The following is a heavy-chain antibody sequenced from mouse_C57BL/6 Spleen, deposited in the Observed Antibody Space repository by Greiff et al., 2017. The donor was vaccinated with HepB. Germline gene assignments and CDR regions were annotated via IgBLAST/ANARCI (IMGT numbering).Heavy chain of an antibody. V-gene: IGHV1-54*01. CDR3: ASRGDGYSPFDY. Sequence: QVQLKQSGAELVRPGTSVKVSCKASGYAFTNYLIEWVKQRPGQGLEWIGVINPGSGGTNDNEKFKGKATLTADKSSSTAYMQLSSLTSEDSAVYFCASRGDGYSPFDYWGQGTTLTVSS. CDR2: INPGSGGT. D-gene: IGHD2-3*01. CDR1: GYAFTNYL. J-gene: IGHJ2*01.